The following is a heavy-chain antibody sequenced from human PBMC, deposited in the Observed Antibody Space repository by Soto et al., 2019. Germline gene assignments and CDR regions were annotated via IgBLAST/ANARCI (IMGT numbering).Heavy chain of an antibody. CDR3: AKDSSSGEIYYYYHYMDV. CDR2: ISGSGGST. D-gene: IGHD2-2*01. J-gene: IGHJ6*03. Sequence: GGSLRLSCAASGFTFSSYAMSWVRQAPGKGLEWVSAISGSGGSTYYADSVKGRFTISRDNSKNTLYLQMNSLRAEDTAVYYCAKDSSSGEIYYYYHYMDVWGKGTTVTVSS. CDR1: GFTFSSYA. V-gene: IGHV3-23*01.